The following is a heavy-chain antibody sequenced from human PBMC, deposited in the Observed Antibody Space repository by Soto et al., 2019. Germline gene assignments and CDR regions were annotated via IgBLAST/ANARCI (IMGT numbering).Heavy chain of an antibody. D-gene: IGHD2-21*01. CDR2: IYYSGST. V-gene: IGHV4-59*01. CDR3: AREMAYCGGDCYYYFDY. Sequence: SETLSLTCTVSGVSISTYYCSWIRLPPGKGLEWIGYIYYSGSTNYNPSLKSRVTISVDTSKNQFSLKLSSVTAADTAVYYCAREMAYCGGDCYYYFDYWGQGTTVTVSS. CDR1: GVSISTYY. J-gene: IGHJ4*03.